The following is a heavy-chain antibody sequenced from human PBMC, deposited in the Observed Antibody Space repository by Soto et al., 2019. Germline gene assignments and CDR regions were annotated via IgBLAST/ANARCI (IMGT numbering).Heavy chain of an antibody. CDR1: GFTFSDHY. CDR3: ARERWRAATHGLDYYYYGMDV. V-gene: IGHV3-72*01. CDR2: TRNKANSYTT. D-gene: IGHD2-15*01. Sequence: GGSLRLSCAASGFTFSDHYMDWVRQAPGKGLEWVGRTRNKANSYTTEYAASVKGRFTISRDYSKNSLYLQMNSLKTEDTAVYYCARERWRAATHGLDYYYYGMDVWGQGTTVTVSS. J-gene: IGHJ6*02.